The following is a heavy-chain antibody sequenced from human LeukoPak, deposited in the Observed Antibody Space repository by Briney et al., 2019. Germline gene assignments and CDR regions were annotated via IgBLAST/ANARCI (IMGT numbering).Heavy chain of an antibody. CDR3: ARVAFSSSWYYFDY. Sequence: GGSLRLSCAASGFTVSSNYMSWVRQGPGKGLEWVSVIYRGGSTYYADSVKGRFTISRDNSKNTLYLQMNSLRTEDTAVYYCARVAFSSSWYYFDYWGQGTLVTVSS. V-gene: IGHV3-66*01. J-gene: IGHJ4*02. CDR1: GFTVSSNY. CDR2: IYRGGST. D-gene: IGHD6-13*01.